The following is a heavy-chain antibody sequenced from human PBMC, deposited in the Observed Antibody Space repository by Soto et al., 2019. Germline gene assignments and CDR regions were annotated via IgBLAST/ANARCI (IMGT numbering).Heavy chain of an antibody. J-gene: IGHJ4*02. CDR2: TYYRSKWYN. D-gene: IGHD5-12*01. Sequence: QTLSLTCAISGDSVPSNSAAWSWIRQSPSRGLEWLGRTYYRSKWYNNYSVSVKRRITINPDTSKNQFSLQLNSVTPGDTAVYYCARDRLGDGYNDYWGQGTLVTVSS. CDR3: ARDRLGDGYNDY. V-gene: IGHV6-1*01. CDR1: GDSVPSNSAA.